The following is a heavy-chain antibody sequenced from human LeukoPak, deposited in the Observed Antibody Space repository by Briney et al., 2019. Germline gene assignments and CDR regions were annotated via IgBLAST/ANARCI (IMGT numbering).Heavy chain of an antibody. CDR2: ISGSGDST. Sequence: PGGSLRLSCAASGFTFSSYDMSWVRQAPGRGLEWVSVISGSGDSTYYADSVKGRFTIPRDNSKNMLSLQMNGLKAEDTAIYYCAKSIKTFEFGGQGILVTVSS. V-gene: IGHV3-23*01. CDR1: GFTFSSYD. CDR3: AKSIKTFEF. J-gene: IGHJ4*02.